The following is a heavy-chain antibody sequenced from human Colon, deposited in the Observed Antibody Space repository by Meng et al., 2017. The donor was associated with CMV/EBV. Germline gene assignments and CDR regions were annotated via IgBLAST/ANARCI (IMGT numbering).Heavy chain of an antibody. CDR1: GFTFDDYS. Sequence: SLKISCAASGFTFDDYSMYWVRQPPGKGLEWVSSISWNSGSFGYADSVKGRFTISRDNANNSLYLQMNSLRIEYTALYYCVKDIGVTSTEDYYYFHGMDVWGQGTTVTVSS. J-gene: IGHJ6*02. CDR3: VKDIGVTSTEDYYYFHGMDV. D-gene: IGHD2-21*02. V-gene: IGHV3-9*01. CDR2: ISWNSGSF.